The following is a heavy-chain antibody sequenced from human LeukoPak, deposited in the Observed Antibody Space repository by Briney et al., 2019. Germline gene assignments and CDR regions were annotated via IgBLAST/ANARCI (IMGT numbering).Heavy chain of an antibody. CDR2: IDPSDSYT. CDR3: ARHSTAYYDILTGYYYFDY. J-gene: IGHJ4*02. V-gene: IGHV5-10-1*01. Sequence: GESLKISCQGSGYIFTSYWISWVRQMPGKGLVWMGRIDPSDSYTNYSPSFQGHVTISADKSISTAYLQWSSLKASDTAMYYCARHSTAYYDILTGYYYFDYWGQGTLVTVSS. D-gene: IGHD3-9*01. CDR1: GYIFTSYW.